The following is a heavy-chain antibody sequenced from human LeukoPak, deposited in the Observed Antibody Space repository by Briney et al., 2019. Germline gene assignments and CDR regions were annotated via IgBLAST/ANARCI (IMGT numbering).Heavy chain of an antibody. CDR3: AREETYSSGWYYFDY. V-gene: IGHV3-33*01. J-gene: IGHJ4*02. CDR2: IWYDGSNK. Sequence: GGSLRLSCAASGFTFSSYGMHWVRQAPGKGLEWVAVIWYDGSNKYYADSVKGRFTISRDNSKNTLYLQMNSPRAEDTAVYYCAREETYSSGWYYFDYWGQGTLVTVSS. CDR1: GFTFSSYG. D-gene: IGHD6-19*01.